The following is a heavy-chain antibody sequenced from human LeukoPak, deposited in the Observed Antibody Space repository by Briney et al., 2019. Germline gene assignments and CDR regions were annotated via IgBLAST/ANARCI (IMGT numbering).Heavy chain of an antibody. CDR3: ARDRYDFWSGKVLFDY. CDR2: ISSSGSTI. D-gene: IGHD3-3*01. V-gene: IGHV3-11*01. CDR1: GFTFSDYY. Sequence: GGSLRLSCAASGFTFSDYYMRWIRQAPGKGLEWVSYISSSGSTIYYADSVKGRFTISRDNAKNSLYLQMNSLRAEDTAVYYCARDRYDFWSGKVLFDYWGQGTLVTVSS. J-gene: IGHJ4*02.